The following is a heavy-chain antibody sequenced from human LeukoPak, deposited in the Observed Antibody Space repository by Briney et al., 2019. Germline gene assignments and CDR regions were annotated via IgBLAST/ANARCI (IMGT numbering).Heavy chain of an antibody. D-gene: IGHD5-18*01. Sequence: AGGSLRLSCAASGFTFSSYSMNWVRQAPGKGLEWVSSISSSSSYIYYADSVKGRFTISRDNAKNTVYVQMNSLRVEDTAVYFCARGRNVDTSMVNDYWGQGTLVTVSS. V-gene: IGHV3-21*01. J-gene: IGHJ4*02. CDR1: GFTFSSYS. CDR2: ISSSSSYI. CDR3: ARGRNVDTSMVNDY.